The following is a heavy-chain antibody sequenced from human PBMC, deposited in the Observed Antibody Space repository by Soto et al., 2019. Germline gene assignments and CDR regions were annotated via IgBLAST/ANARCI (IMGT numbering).Heavy chain of an antibody. J-gene: IGHJ5*02. Sequence: QVQLVQSGAEVKKPGASVKVSCKASGYTFTSYDINWVRQATGQGLEWMGWMNPNSGNTGYAQKFQGRVTKTRNTSISTADMELSSLRSEDKAVYYCARGGGGPAARAVWFDPWGQGTLVTVSS. CDR3: ARGGGGPAARAVWFDP. CDR2: MNPNSGNT. CDR1: GYTFTSYD. D-gene: IGHD2-2*01. V-gene: IGHV1-8*01.